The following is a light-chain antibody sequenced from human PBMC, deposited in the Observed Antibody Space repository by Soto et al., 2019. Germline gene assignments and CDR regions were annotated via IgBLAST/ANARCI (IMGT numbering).Light chain of an antibody. CDR1: QSISSSY. J-gene: IGKJ2*01. V-gene: IGKV3-20*01. CDR2: GAS. CDR3: QQYGSSPYT. Sequence: EIVLTQSPGTLSLSPGESAALSFSASQSISSSYLAWYQQKPGQAPRLLIYGASSRATVIPDRFSGSGSGTDFTLTISRLEPEDVAVYYCQQYGSSPYTFGQGTKLVIK.